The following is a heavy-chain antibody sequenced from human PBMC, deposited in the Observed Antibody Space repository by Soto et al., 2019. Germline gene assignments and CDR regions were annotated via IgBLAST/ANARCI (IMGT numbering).Heavy chain of an antibody. CDR2: IYYSGST. Sequence: PSETLSLTCTVSGGSVSSGSYYWSWIRQPPGKGLEWIGYIYYSGSTNYNPFLKSRVTISVDTSKNQFSLKLSSVTAADTAVYNCARDTHPYYDSSGYEYWGQGTLVTVSS. CDR3: ARDTHPYYDSSGYEY. J-gene: IGHJ4*02. CDR1: GGSVSSGSYY. D-gene: IGHD3-22*01. V-gene: IGHV4-61*01.